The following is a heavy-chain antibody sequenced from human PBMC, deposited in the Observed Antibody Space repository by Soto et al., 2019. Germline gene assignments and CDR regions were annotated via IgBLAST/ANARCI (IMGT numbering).Heavy chain of an antibody. CDR1: GFSFSDSW. D-gene: IGHD4-17*01. CDR2: IKPDGSES. CDR3: ARDAPIAYGGSDY. Sequence: GGSLRLSCAASGFSFSDSWMSWVRQAPGEGLEWVGNIKPDGSESYYVDSVEGRFTISRDNAKGSLYLQINSLKAEDTAVYYCARDAPIAYGGSDYWGQGTLVTVSS. V-gene: IGHV3-7*01. J-gene: IGHJ4*02.